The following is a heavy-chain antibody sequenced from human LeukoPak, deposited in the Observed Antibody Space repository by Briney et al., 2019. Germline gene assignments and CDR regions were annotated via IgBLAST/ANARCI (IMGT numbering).Heavy chain of an antibody. CDR3: ATYSGAHHKTFDY. V-gene: IGHV3-7*01. D-gene: IGHD1-26*01. CDR2: IRKDGSEK. CDR1: GFTFSNYD. Sequence: PGGSLRLSCADSGFTFSNYDMGWVRQAPGKGLEWVAHIRKDGSEKYYLDSVEGRFTISRDNAKSSLYLQLNGLRVDDTAVYYCATYSGAHHKTFDYWGRGTLVTVSS. J-gene: IGHJ4*02.